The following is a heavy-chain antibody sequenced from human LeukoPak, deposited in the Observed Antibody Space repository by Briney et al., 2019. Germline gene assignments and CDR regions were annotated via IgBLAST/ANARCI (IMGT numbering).Heavy chain of an antibody. V-gene: IGHV5-51*01. Sequence: GGSLRISCKGSGYKFATYWIAWVRQLPGKGLEWMGVIYPGDSDAIYSPSFQGQVTISADKSISTVYLQWSSLKASDTAMYYCARAVVVTDTRYNWFDPWGQGTLVTVSS. CDR2: IYPGDSDA. CDR1: GYKFATYW. CDR3: ARAVVVTDTRYNWFDP. J-gene: IGHJ5*02. D-gene: IGHD2-21*02.